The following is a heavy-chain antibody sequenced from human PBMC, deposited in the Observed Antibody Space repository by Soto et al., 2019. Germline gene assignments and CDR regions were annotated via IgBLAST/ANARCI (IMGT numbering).Heavy chain of an antibody. D-gene: IGHD2-15*01. CDR2: IYHSGST. CDR3: ARGGYCSGGSCYDPNWFDP. CDR1: GGSISSSNW. V-gene: IGHV4-4*02. J-gene: IGHJ5*02. Sequence: SETLSLTCAVSGGSISSSNWWSWVRQPPGKGLEWIGEIYHSGSTNYNPSPKSRVTISVDKSKNQFSLKLSSVTAADTAVYYCARGGYCSGGSCYDPNWFDPWGQGTLVTV.